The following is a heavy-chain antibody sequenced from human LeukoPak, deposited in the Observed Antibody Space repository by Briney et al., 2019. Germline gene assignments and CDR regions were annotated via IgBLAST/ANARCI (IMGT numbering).Heavy chain of an antibody. J-gene: IGHJ4*02. CDR2: IYHSGST. V-gene: IGHV4-59*12. CDR1: GGSISSYY. Sequence: SETLSLTCTVSGGSISSYYWSWIRQPPGKGLELIGYIYHSGSTYYNPSLKSRVTISVDRSKNQFSLKLSSVTAADTAVYYCARGEWLRASVDYWGQGTLVTVSS. D-gene: IGHD5-12*01. CDR3: ARGEWLRASVDY.